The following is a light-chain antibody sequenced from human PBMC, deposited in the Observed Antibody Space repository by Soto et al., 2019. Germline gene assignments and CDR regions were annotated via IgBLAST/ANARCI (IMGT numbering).Light chain of an antibody. CDR3: SSYTSSSTYV. J-gene: IGLJ1*01. CDR1: SSDVGGYNS. CDR2: NVS. Sequence: QSALTQPASVSGSPGQSITISCTGTSSDVGGYNSVSWYQQHPSKAPKLMIYNVSNRPSGISDRFSGSRSGNTASLTISGLQAEDEADYYCSSYTSSSTYVFGTGTKLTVL. V-gene: IGLV2-14*03.